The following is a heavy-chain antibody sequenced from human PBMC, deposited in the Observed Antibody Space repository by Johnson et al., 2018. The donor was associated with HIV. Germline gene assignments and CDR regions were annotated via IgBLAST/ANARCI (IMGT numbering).Heavy chain of an antibody. CDR1: GFTFSSYG. Sequence: QVQLVESGGGVVQPGRSLRLSCTASGFTFSSYGMHWVRQAPGKGLEWGAVISYDGSNKYYADSVKGRFTISRDNSKNTLYLQMNSLRAEDTAVYYCAKGAGYWAFDIWGQGTMVTVSS. V-gene: IGHV3-30*18. J-gene: IGHJ3*02. CDR3: AKGAGYWAFDI. D-gene: IGHD2-2*03. CDR2: ISYDGSNK.